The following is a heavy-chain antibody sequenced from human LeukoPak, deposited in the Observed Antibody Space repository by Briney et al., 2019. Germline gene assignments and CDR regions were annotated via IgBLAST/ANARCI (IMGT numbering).Heavy chain of an antibody. Sequence: GGSLRLSCAASDFSFITYAMSWVHQAPGKGLEWVSTISGGGDATYYADSVKGRFTISRDNSKNTLYLQMNSLRAEDTAVYYCAELGITMIGGVWGKGTTVTISS. D-gene: IGHD3-10*02. J-gene: IGHJ6*04. CDR3: AELGITMIGGV. CDR2: ISGGGDAT. V-gene: IGHV3-23*01. CDR1: DFSFITYA.